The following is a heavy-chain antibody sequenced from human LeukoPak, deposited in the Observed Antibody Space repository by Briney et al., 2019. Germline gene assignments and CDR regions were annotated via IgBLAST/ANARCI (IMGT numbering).Heavy chain of an antibody. CDR3: ARDMYSSSWSAAFDI. D-gene: IGHD6-13*01. CDR1: GYTFTSYG. J-gene: IGHJ3*02. Sequence: ASVKVSCKASGYTFTSYGISWVRQAPGRGLEWMGWISAYNGNTNYAQKLQGRVTMTTDTSTSTAYMELRSLRSDDTAVYYCARDMYSSSWSAAFDIWGQGTMVTVSS. V-gene: IGHV1-18*01. CDR2: ISAYNGNT.